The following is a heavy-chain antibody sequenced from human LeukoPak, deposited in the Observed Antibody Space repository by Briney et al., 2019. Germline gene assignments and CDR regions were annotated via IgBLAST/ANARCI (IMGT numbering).Heavy chain of an antibody. V-gene: IGHV3-23*05. J-gene: IGHJ4*02. CDR1: GFTFSDYA. CDR3: ARVATGWLSFVY. CDR2: FKTKYNQV. D-gene: IGHD1-14*01. Sequence: GGSLRLSCVASGFTFSDYAMNWVRQAPGKGLEWVSTFKTKYNQVYYAESVRGRFTISSDNSKNTVYLQMNSLRAEDTAVYYCARVATGWLSFVYWGQGTLVTVSS.